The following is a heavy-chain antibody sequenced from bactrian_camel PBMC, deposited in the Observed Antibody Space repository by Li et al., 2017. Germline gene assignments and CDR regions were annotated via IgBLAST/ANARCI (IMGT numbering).Heavy chain of an antibody. CDR1: GLAYFSHC. J-gene: IGHJ4*01. D-gene: IGHD5*01. V-gene: IGHV3S55*01. Sequence: HVQLVESGGGSVQAGGSLRLSCTASGLAYFSHCMSWFRQVPGQSREGVATIDQVGSTDYADSVLGRFIISKDDDKNTLYLQMNSLKPEDTAMYYCAAGSGVRRRGISYCDYRSEHPVNYWARGPRSPSP. CDR2: IDQVGST.